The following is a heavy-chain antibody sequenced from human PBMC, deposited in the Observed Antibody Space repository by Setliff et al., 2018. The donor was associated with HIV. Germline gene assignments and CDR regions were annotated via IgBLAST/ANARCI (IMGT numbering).Heavy chain of an antibody. V-gene: IGHV1-2*06. D-gene: IGHD3-22*01. CDR2: INPNSGGT. CDR3: ARGADHFDTSGYYSFFDP. CDR1: GYTFTGSY. J-gene: IGHJ5*02. Sequence: ASVKVSCKASGYTFTGSYMHWVRQAPGQGLEWMGRINPNSGGTNYAQMFHGRVTMTRDTSISTAYMELSSLKSDDTAVYYCARGADHFDTSGYYSFFDPWGQGTLVTVSS.